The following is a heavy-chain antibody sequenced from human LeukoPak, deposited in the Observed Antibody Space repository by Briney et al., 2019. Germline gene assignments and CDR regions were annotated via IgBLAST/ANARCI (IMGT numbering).Heavy chain of an antibody. J-gene: IGHJ3*02. CDR1: GYTLTTYG. V-gene: IGHV1-18*01. CDR3: AREMNYDYVWGSYRPNHDAFDI. CDR2: ISAYNGNT. Sequence: ASVKVSCKASGYTLTTYGISWVRQAPGQGLEWMGWISAYNGNTNYAQKLQGRVTMTTDTSTSTAYMELRSLRSDDTAVYYCAREMNYDYVWGSYRPNHDAFDIWGQGTMVTVSS. D-gene: IGHD3-16*02.